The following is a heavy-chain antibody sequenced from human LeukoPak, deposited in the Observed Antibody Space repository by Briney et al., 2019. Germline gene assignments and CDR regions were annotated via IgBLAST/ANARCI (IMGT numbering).Heavy chain of an antibody. V-gene: IGHV1-18*01. Sequence: ASVKVSCKASGYTFTGYGIAWVRQAPGEGLELVGWIAAYNGLTNYAQNLQDRLTLTRDTSTTTAFMELRNLTSDGTAIYFCARSYGLEADYWGRGTLVTVSS. CDR1: GYTFTGYG. D-gene: IGHD3-16*02. CDR3: ARSYGLEADY. J-gene: IGHJ4*02. CDR2: IAAYNGLT.